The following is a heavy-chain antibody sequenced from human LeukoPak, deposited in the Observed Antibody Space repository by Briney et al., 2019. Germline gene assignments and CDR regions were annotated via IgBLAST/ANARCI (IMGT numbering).Heavy chain of an antibody. J-gene: IGHJ4*02. CDR2: ISAYNGNT. CDR3: PRAPPEYSSSPFGY. Sequence: ASVKVSCKASGYTFTGYGISWVRQAPGQGLGWMGWISAYNGNTNYAQKLQGRVTMTTDTSTSTAYMELRSLRSDDTAVYYCPRAPPEYSSSPFGYWGQGTLVTVSS. V-gene: IGHV1-18*01. D-gene: IGHD6-6*01. CDR1: GYTFTGYG.